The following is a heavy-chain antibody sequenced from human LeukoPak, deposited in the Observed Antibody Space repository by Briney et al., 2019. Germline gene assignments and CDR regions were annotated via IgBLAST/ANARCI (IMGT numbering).Heavy chain of an antibody. D-gene: IGHD1-26*01. J-gene: IGHJ6*02. CDR3: ARQISGSYPEFYYYGMDV. CDR2: ISSSGSTI. CDR1: GFTFSSYE. V-gene: IGHV3-48*03. Sequence: GGSLRLSCASSGFTFSSYEMNWVRQAPGKVLEWVSYISSSGSTIYYADSVKGRFTISRDNAKNSLYLQMNSLRAEDTAVYYCARQISGSYPEFYYYGMDVWGQGTTVTVSS.